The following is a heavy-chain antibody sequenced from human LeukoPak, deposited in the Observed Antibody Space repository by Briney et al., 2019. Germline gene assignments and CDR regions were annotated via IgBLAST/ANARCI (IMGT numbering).Heavy chain of an antibody. CDR1: GDSISSSSPY. J-gene: IGHJ4*02. CDR3: ARLGSNVAY. CDR2: VHFSGTT. Sequence: SETLSLTCFVSGDSISSSSPYWGWVRQPPGKGLEWIGSVHFSGTTYYNPSLKSRVTISVDTSKNQFSLELNSVTAADTAVYYCARLGSNVAYWGQGTLVTVSS. V-gene: IGHV4-39*01. D-gene: IGHD3-16*01.